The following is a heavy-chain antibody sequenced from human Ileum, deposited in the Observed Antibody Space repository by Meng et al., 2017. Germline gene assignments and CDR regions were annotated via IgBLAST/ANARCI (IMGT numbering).Heavy chain of an antibody. D-gene: IGHD1-7*01. CDR2: IWYDGSNK. CDR1: RFTFSTYG. Sequence: GGSLRLSCAASRFTFSTYGMHWVRQAPGKGLEWVAVIWYDGSNKYYADSVKGRFTISRDNSKNTVYLQMNSLRAEDTAVYYCARGASFPWPNWNYSQYYFDYWGQGTLVTVSS. V-gene: IGHV3-33*01. J-gene: IGHJ4*02. CDR3: ARGASFPWPNWNYSQYYFDY.